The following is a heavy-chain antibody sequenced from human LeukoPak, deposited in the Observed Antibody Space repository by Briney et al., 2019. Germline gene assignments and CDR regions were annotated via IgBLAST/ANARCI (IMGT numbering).Heavy chain of an antibody. CDR2: INPSGGST. Sequence: ASVKVSCKASGYTFTGYYMHWVRQAPGQGLEWMGLINPSGGSTRYAQKLQGRVTMTTDTSTSTAYMELRSLRSDDTAVYYCARDQYYDSKGWFDPWGQGTLVTVSS. D-gene: IGHD3-22*01. CDR1: GYTFTGYY. V-gene: IGHV1-46*01. J-gene: IGHJ5*02. CDR3: ARDQYYDSKGWFDP.